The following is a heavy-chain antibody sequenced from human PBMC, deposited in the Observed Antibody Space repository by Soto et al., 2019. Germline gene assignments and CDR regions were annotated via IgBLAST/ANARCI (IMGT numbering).Heavy chain of an antibody. D-gene: IGHD3-16*01. CDR3: TIEGAYPGPDFDY. Sequence: PGGSLRLSCAASGFTFSDRYMDWVRQAPGKGLEWVGRTKNKANSYTTEYAASVKGRFTISRDYSRDSVYLQMNSLKTDDTAVYYCTIEGAYPGPDFDYRGQGTLVTVSS. CDR2: TKNKANSYTT. J-gene: IGHJ4*02. V-gene: IGHV3-72*01. CDR1: GFTFSDRY.